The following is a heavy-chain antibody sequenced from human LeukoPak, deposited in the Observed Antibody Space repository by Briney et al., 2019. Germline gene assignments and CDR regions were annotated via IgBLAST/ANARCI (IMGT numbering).Heavy chain of an antibody. CDR3: ARVPPLRWVDY. CDR2: IYSSGST. D-gene: IGHD4-23*01. V-gene: IGHV4-4*07. CDR1: SDSMTYIF. Sequence: KPSETLSLTCNFSSDSMTYIFWSWIRQPAGKGLEWIGRIYSSGSTNYNPSLKSRVTMSVDTSKNQFSLKLSSVTAADTAVYYCARVPPLRWVDYWGQGTLVTVSS. J-gene: IGHJ4*02.